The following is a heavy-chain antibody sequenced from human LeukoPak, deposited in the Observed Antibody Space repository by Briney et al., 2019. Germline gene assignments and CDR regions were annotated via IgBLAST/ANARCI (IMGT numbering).Heavy chain of an antibody. Sequence: VASVKVSCKASGYTFTSYDINWVRQATGQGLEWMGWMNPNSGNTGYAQKFQGRVTMTRNTSISTAYMELSSLRSEDTAVYYCARGPYIAAAVFDPWGQGTLVTVSS. V-gene: IGHV1-8*01. CDR3: ARGPYIAAAVFDP. CDR2: MNPNSGNT. J-gene: IGHJ5*02. D-gene: IGHD6-13*01. CDR1: GYTFTSYD.